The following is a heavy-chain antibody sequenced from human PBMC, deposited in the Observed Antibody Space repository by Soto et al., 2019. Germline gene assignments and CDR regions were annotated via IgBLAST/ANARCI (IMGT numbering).Heavy chain of an antibody. CDR2: IIPISGTA. CDR3: ARSHGSSTSSAIDSFCDYGMCV. V-gene: IGHV1-69*01. D-gene: IGHD2-2*01. J-gene: IGHJ6*04. Sequence: QVQLVQSGAEVKKPGSSVKVSCKASGGTFSSYAISWVRQAPGQGLEWMGGIIPISGTANYAQKFQGRVTITADESTSTAYMELSSLRSEDTAVYYCARSHGSSTSSAIDSFCDYGMCVWGSGTTVTVCS. CDR1: GGTFSSYA.